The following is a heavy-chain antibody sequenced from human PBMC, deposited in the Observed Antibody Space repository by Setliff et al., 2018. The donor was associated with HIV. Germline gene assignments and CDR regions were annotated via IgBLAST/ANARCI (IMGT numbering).Heavy chain of an antibody. CDR1: GFSFSSNW. CDR2: ISPDGSST. J-gene: IGHJ5*02. V-gene: IGHV3-74*03. CDR3: VRVVTFFSTGPHFDP. Sequence: GGSLRLSCAGSGFSFSSNWIHWVRQTAGKGLLWVSRISPDGSSTMYADSVKGRFTISRDNAKNTVYLQMNSLRAEDTGVYYCVRVVTFFSTGPHFDPWGQGTRVTSPQ. D-gene: IGHD2-21*02.